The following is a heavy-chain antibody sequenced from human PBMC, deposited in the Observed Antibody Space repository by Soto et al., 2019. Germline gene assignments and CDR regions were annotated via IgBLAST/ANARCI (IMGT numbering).Heavy chain of an antibody. V-gene: IGHV3-74*01. CDR1: GFTFNDYW. D-gene: IGHD1-20*01. CDR2: LNSDGSSG. Sequence: EVQLVESGGGLVQPGGSLRLSCVASGFTFNDYWMHWVRQAPGKGLVWVSRLNSDGSSGYYGDSMKGRFTISRDNAKNTLYLQINGLRDEGTAVYYCARGLKYKYGMDVWGQGTTVTVSS. J-gene: IGHJ6*02. CDR3: ARGLKYKYGMDV.